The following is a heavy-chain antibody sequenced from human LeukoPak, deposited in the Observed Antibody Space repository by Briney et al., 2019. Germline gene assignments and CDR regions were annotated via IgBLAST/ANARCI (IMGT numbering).Heavy chain of an antibody. D-gene: IGHD3-16*01. Sequence: SVKVSFKASGFTFTSSAMQWVRQARGQRLEWIGWIVVGSGNTNYAQKFQEKVTITRDMSTSTAYMELSSLRSEDTAVYYCAADSLGRNWYFDLWGRGTLVTVSS. CDR1: GFTFTSSA. J-gene: IGHJ2*01. V-gene: IGHV1-58*02. CDR2: IVVGSGNT. CDR3: AADSLGRNWYFDL.